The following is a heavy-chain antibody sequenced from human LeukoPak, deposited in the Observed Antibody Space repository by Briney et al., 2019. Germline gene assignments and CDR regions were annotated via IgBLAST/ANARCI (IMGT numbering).Heavy chain of an antibody. CDR2: INYSGRT. CDR1: GGSISRSY. J-gene: IGHJ4*02. Sequence: PSETLSPTCIVSGGSISRSYWSWIRQPPGKGLEWIGYINYSGRTEYNPSLQSRVTMPVDTSKDQFSLKLSSVTAADTAMYFCTRLRRDYGDNGGGSFDYWGQGTLVTVSS. D-gene: IGHD4-17*01. V-gene: IGHV4-59*08. CDR3: TRLRRDYGDNGGGSFDY.